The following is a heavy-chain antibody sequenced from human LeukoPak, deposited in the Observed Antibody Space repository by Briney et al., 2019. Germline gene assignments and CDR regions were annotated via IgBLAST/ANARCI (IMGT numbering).Heavy chain of an antibody. V-gene: IGHV1-2*02. D-gene: IGHD1-26*01. CDR3: ARGRASGSRPIDY. Sequence: ASVKVSCKASGYTFTGCYMHWVRQAPGQGLEWMGWINPNSGGTNYAQKFQGRVTMTRDTSISTAYMELSRLRSDDTAVYYCARGRASGSRPIDYWGQGTLVTVSS. J-gene: IGHJ4*02. CDR1: GYTFTGCY. CDR2: INPNSGGT.